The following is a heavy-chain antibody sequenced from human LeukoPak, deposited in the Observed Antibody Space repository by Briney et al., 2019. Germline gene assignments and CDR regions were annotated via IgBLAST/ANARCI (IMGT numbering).Heavy chain of an antibody. Sequence: HGESLKISCKGSGYSFTSYWIGWVRQMPGKGLEWMGIIYPGDSDTRYSPSFQGQVTISADKSISTAYLQWSILKASDTAMYYCARQGGIAVAGSYFDYWGQGTLVTVSS. CDR3: ARQGGIAVAGSYFDY. CDR2: IYPGDSDT. V-gene: IGHV5-51*01. J-gene: IGHJ4*02. CDR1: GYSFTSYW. D-gene: IGHD6-19*01.